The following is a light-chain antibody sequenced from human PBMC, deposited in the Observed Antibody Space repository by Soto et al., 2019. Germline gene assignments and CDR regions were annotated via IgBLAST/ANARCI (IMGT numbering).Light chain of an antibody. V-gene: IGKV3-20*01. CDR3: QQCGGSPLFS. CDR2: TTS. CDR1: ESVTSSC. Sequence: EIVLTQSPDTLSLSPWEIATLSCTASESVTSSCLAWYQRKPGQAPRLLIHTTSTRATDIPDRFSGSGSGTDFTLTIRRLEPEDFAVYYCQQCGGSPLFSFGPGTRVDI. J-gene: IGKJ3*01.